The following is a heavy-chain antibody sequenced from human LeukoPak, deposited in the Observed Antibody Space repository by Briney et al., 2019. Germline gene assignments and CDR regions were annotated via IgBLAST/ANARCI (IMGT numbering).Heavy chain of an antibody. D-gene: IGHD5-18*01. CDR2: TYYRPKWRN. Sequence: SQTLSLTCAISGDSVSSNSATWNWIRQSPSRGLEWMGRTYYRPKWRNDYALSVKSRITVNPDTSKNQFSLHLNSVTPEDTAVYYCARGYGYRFDSWGQGALVTVSS. CDR1: GDSVSSNSAT. CDR3: ARGYGYRFDS. J-gene: IGHJ4*02. V-gene: IGHV6-1*01.